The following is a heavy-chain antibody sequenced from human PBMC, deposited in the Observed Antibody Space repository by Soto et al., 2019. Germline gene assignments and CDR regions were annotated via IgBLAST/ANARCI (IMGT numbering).Heavy chain of an antibody. D-gene: IGHD4-17*01. CDR1: GGSISSYY. V-gene: IGHV4-59*08. Sequence: SETLSLSCTVSGGSISSYYWSWIRQPPGKGLEWIGYIYYSGSTNYNPSLKSRVTISVDTSKNQFSLKLSSVTAADTAVYYCARLDYGGNPRNPAFDYWGQGTLVTVSS. J-gene: IGHJ4*02. CDR3: ARLDYGGNPRNPAFDY. CDR2: IYYSGST.